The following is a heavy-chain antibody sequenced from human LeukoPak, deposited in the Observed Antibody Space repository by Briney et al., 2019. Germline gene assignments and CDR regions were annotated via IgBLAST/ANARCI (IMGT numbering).Heavy chain of an antibody. D-gene: IGHD1-1*01. CDR2: ISSSSSYI. V-gene: IGHV3-21*01. J-gene: IGHJ4*02. CDR1: GFTFSSYS. CDR3: ARDGRGDWDFDY. Sequence: PGGSLRLSCAASGFTFSSYSMNWVRQAPGKGLEWVSSISSSSSYIYYADSMKGRFTISRDNAKNSLYLQMNSLRAEDTAVYYCARDGRGDWDFDYWGQGTLVTVSS.